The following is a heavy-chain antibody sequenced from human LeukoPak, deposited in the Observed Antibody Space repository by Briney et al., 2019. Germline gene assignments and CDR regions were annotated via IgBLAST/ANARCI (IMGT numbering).Heavy chain of an antibody. CDR3: ARGSPYQK. D-gene: IGHD2-15*01. CDR1: GGSISSGSYY. V-gene: IGHV4-39*01. J-gene: IGHJ4*02. Sequence: SETLSLTCTVSGGSISSGSYYWGWIRPPPGKGLEYIASINHGGSSYYNPSLKSRVTISVDTSKNQFSLKLHSVPAADTAVYYCARGSPYQKWGQGTLVTVSS. CDR2: INHGGSS.